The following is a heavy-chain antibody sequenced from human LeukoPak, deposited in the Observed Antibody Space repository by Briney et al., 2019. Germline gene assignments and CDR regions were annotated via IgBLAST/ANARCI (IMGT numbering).Heavy chain of an antibody. CDR3: ASRVGHYGDYDYFQH. J-gene: IGHJ1*01. CDR1: GGTFSSYA. V-gene: IGHV1-69*01. Sequence: SVKVSCRASGGTFSSYAISWVRQAPGQGLEWMGGIIPIFGTANYAQKFQGRVTITADESTSTAYMELSSLRSEDTAVYYCASRVGHYGDYDYFQHWGQGTLVTVSS. CDR2: IIPIFGTA. D-gene: IGHD4-17*01.